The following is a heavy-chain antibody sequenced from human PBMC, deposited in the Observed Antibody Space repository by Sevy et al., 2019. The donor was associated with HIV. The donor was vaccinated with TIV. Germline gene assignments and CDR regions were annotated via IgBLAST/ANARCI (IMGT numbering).Heavy chain of an antibody. CDR2: ISGSGGRT. Sequence: GGSLRLSCAASGFTFGTYAMSWVRQAPGKGLEWVSTISGSGGRTYYADSVKGRFTISRDNSKNTLYLQMNRLRAEDTAVYYCAKAVYDSKVVVTNGFDYWGQGTLVTVSS. D-gene: IGHD3-22*01. CDR1: GFTFGTYA. V-gene: IGHV3-23*01. J-gene: IGHJ4*02. CDR3: AKAVYDSKVVVTNGFDY.